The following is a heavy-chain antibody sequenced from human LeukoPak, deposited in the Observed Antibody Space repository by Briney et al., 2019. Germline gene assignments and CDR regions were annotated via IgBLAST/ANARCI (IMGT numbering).Heavy chain of an antibody. D-gene: IGHD3-16*01. Sequence: PSETLSLTCTVSGDSICCFYWAWLGPPPGKGFEWIGYLYYGGSTQYHPSLQSRVTISVGTSKKQFSLRLSSVTAADTAVYFCARSGYAFGADAFDIWGQGTTVAAS. CDR3: ARSGYAFGADAFDI. CDR1: GDSICCFY. V-gene: IGHV4-59*08. J-gene: IGHJ3*02. CDR2: LYYGGST.